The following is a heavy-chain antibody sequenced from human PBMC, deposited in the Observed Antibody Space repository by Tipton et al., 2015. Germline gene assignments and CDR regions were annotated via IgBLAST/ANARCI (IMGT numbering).Heavy chain of an antibody. CDR2: IYSDRSI. Sequence: SLRLSCAASGFPVSNYYMNWVRQAPGKGLEWVSVIYSDRSIYYADSVKGRFTILRDKSKNTVSLQMNSLKADDTAVYYCAKAVPWNEYFQHWGQGALVPVS. CDR1: GFPVSNYY. J-gene: IGHJ1*01. D-gene: IGHD1-1*01. CDR3: AKAVPWNEYFQH. V-gene: IGHV3-53*01.